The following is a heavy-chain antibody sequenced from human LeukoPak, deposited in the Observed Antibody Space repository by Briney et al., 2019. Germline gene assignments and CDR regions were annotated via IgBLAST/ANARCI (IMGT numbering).Heavy chain of an antibody. CDR2: ISYDGSNK. J-gene: IGHJ4*02. CDR3: ARDGFDY. CDR1: GFTFSSYA. V-gene: IGHV3-30*04. Sequence: GRSLRLSCAASGFTFSSYAMHWVRRAPGKGLEWVAVISYDGSNKYYADSVKGRFTISRDNSKNTLYLQMNSLRAEDTAVYYCARDGFDYWGQGTLVTVSS.